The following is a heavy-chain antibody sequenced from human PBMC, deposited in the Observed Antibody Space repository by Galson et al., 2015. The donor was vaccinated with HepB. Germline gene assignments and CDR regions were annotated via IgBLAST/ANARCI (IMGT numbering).Heavy chain of an antibody. V-gene: IGHV4-39*07. J-gene: IGHJ4*02. CDR3: ARFREGGGWLDY. CDR1: GVSISSSLSY. CDR2: IYYCGRP. Sequence: SETLSLTCAVSGVSISSSLSYWGWLRQSPRKGLEWIGSIYYCGRPYFSPSLQSRVAMSVDTSKNQFSLKLSSVTAADTAVYYCARFREGGGWLDYWGQGILVTVSS. D-gene: IGHD6-19*01.